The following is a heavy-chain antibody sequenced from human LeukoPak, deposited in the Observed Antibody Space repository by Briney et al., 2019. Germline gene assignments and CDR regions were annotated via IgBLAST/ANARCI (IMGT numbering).Heavy chain of an antibody. CDR2: IYYSGST. Sequence: PSETLSLTCTVSGGSISSSGCYWSWIRQPAGKGLEWIGYIYYSGSTNYNPSLKSRVTISVDTSKNQFSLKLSSVTAADTAVYYCARIGEMATRYYYYYMDVWGKGTTVTVSS. CDR1: GGSISSSGCY. J-gene: IGHJ6*03. D-gene: IGHD5-24*01. V-gene: IGHV4-61*10. CDR3: ARIGEMATRYYYYYMDV.